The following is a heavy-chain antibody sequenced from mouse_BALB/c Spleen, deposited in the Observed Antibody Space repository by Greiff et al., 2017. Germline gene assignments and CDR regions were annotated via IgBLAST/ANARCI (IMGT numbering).Heavy chain of an antibody. Sequence: QVQLKQSGAELARPGASVKLSCKASGYTFTDYYINWVKQRTGQGLEWIGEIYPGSGNTYYNEKFKGKATLTADKSSSTAYMQLSSLTSEDSAVYFCARDTGMDYWGQGTSVTVSS. CDR2: IYPGSGNT. CDR1: GYTFTDYY. V-gene: IGHV1-77*01. D-gene: IGHD4-1*01. J-gene: IGHJ4*01. CDR3: ARDTGMDY.